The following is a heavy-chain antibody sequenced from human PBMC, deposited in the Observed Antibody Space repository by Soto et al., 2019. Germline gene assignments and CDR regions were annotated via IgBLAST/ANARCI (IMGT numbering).Heavy chain of an antibody. CDR1: GGSISSGGYY. J-gene: IGHJ4*02. Sequence: NPSETLSLTCTVSGGSISSGGYYWSWILQHPGKGLEWIGYIYYSGSTYYNPSLKSRVTISVDTSKNQFSLKLSSVTAADTAVYYCARDQGSGYDPFDYWGQGTLVTVSS. CDR3: ARDQGSGYDPFDY. D-gene: IGHD5-12*01. V-gene: IGHV4-31*02. CDR2: IYYSGST.